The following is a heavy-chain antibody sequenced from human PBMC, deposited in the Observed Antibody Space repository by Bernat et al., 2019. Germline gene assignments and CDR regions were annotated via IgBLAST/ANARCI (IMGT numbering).Heavy chain of an antibody. CDR1: GFTFSSYA. J-gene: IGHJ4*02. D-gene: IGHD3-3*01. Sequence: QVQLVESGGGVVQPGRSLRLSCAASGFTFSSYAMHWVRQAPGKGLEWVAVISYDGSNKYYADPVKGRFTISRDNSKNTLYLQMNSLRAEDTAVYYCARDLWGFWSRDPYYFDYWGQGTLVTVSS. CDR3: ARDLWGFWSRDPYYFDY. CDR2: ISYDGSNK. V-gene: IGHV3-30*01.